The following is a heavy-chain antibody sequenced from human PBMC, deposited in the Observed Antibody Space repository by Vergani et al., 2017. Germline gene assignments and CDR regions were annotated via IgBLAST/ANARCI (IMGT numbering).Heavy chain of an antibody. CDR3: ARGIMITFGGVIAPYYYYYMDV. CDR2: IYYSGST. J-gene: IGHJ6*03. V-gene: IGHV4-34*01. CDR1: GGSFSGYY. Sequence: QVQLQQWGAGLLKPSETLSLTCAVYGGSFSGYYWSWIRQPPGKGLEWIGYIYYSGSTYYNPSLKSRVTISVDTSKNQFSLKLSSVTAADTAVYYCARGIMITFGGVIAPYYYYYMDVWGKGTTVTVSS. D-gene: IGHD3-16*02.